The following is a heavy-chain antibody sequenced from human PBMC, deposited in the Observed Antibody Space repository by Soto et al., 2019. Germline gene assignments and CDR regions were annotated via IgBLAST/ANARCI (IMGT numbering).Heavy chain of an antibody. CDR1: GGSISSGGYS. J-gene: IGHJ4*02. Sequence: QLQLQESGSGLVKPSQTLSLTCAVSGGSISSGGYSWSWIRQPPGKGLVWIGYIYHSGSTYYNPHLKGSVTISVDRSRTPFPLKLPSVTATATAVSFCARGPPFYWGQGTLVTVSS. V-gene: IGHV4-30-2*01. CDR2: IYHSGST. CDR3: ARGPPFY.